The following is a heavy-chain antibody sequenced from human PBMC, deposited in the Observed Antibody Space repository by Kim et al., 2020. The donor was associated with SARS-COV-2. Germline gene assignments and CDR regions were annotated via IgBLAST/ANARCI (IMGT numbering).Heavy chain of an antibody. CDR3: ARLSRSMVRGVIGYYGMDV. CDR2: IDPSDSYT. Sequence: GESLKISCKGSGYSFTSYWISWVRQMPGKGLEWMGRIDPSDSYTNYSPSFQGHVTISADKSISTAYLQWSSLKASDTAMYYCARLSRSMVRGVIGYYGMDVWGQGTTVTVSS. CDR1: GYSFTSYW. J-gene: IGHJ6*02. D-gene: IGHD3-10*01. V-gene: IGHV5-10-1*01.